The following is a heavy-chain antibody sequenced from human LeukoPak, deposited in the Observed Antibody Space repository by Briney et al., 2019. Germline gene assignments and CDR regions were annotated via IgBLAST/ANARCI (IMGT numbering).Heavy chain of an antibody. CDR1: GFTFSSYG. CDR3: AELGITMIGGV. D-gene: IGHD3-10*02. Sequence: GGSLRLSCAASGFTFSSYGMHWVRQAPGKGLEVVAVISYDGSNKYYADAVKGRFTISRDNSKDTLYLQMNSLRPEDTAVYYCAELGITMIGGVWGRGTTVTISS. J-gene: IGHJ6*04. CDR2: ISYDGSNK. V-gene: IGHV3-30*18.